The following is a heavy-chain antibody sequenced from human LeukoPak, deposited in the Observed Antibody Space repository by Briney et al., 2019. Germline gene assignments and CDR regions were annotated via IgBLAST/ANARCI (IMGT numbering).Heavy chain of an antibody. V-gene: IGHV4-34*01. CDR2: INHSGST. J-gene: IGHJ4*02. Sequence: PSETLSLTCAVYGGSFSGYYWSWIRQPPGKGLEWIGEINHSGSTNYNPSLKSRVTISVDTSKNQFSLKLSSVTAADTAVYYCARVAISYFDYWGQGTLVTVSS. CDR3: ARVAISYFDY. CDR1: GGSFSGYY.